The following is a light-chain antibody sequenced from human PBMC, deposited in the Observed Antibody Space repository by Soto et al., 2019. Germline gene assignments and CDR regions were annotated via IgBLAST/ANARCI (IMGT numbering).Light chain of an antibody. CDR2: EDN. V-gene: IGLV6-57*03. CDR1: SGSIATNF. J-gene: IGLJ2*01. CDR3: QSYDSRSLSVV. Sequence: NFILTQPLSVSESPGKTVTMSCTRSSGSIATNFVQWFQQRPGSAPTIVIFEDNERPSGVPDRFSGSIDSSSNSASLTVSGLRTEDEADYYCQSYDSRSLSVVFGGGTKLTVL.